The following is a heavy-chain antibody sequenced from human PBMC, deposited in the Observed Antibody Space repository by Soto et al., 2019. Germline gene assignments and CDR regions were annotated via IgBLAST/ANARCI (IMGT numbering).Heavy chain of an antibody. CDR3: AVREVAAVTFDS. CDR2: IYWDDDK. J-gene: IGHJ4*02. D-gene: IGHD2-15*01. V-gene: IGHV2-5*02. CDR1: GFSLNVGGVG. Sequence: SGPTLVNPTQTLTLTCTFSGFSLNVGGVGVGWVRQPPGTALEWLALIYWDDDKRYSPSLRSRLTIAKDTSKNQVVLTMTNMDPVDTATYYCAVREVAAVTFDSGCQGTLVTVSS.